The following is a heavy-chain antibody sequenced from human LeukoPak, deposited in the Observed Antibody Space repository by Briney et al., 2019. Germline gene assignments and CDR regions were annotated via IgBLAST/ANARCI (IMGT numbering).Heavy chain of an antibody. CDR2: ISYDGSNK. V-gene: IGHV3-30*04. Sequence: SGGSLRLSCAASGFTFSSYAMHWVRQAPGKGLEWVAVISYDGSNKYYADSVKGRFTISRDNSKNTLYLQMNSLRAEDTAVYYCARDQLGRGNYYFDYWGQGTLVTVSS. CDR3: ARDQLGRGNYYFDY. CDR1: GFTFSSYA. D-gene: IGHD6-13*01. J-gene: IGHJ4*02.